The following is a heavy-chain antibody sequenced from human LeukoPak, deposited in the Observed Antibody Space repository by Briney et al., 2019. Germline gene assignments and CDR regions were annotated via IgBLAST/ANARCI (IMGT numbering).Heavy chain of an antibody. CDR3: AKVKWELPGRGAFDI. V-gene: IGHV3-23*01. Sequence: GGSLRLSCAASGFTFSSYAMSWVRQAPGKGLEWVAAISGSGGSTYYADSVKGRFTISRDNSKNTLYLQMNSLRAEDTAVYYCAKVKWELPGRGAFDIWGQGTMVTVSS. CDR2: ISGSGGST. J-gene: IGHJ3*02. CDR1: GFTFSSYA. D-gene: IGHD1-26*01.